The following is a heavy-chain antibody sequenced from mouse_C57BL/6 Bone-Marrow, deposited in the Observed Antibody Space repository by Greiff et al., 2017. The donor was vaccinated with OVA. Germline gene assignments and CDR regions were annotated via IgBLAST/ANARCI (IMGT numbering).Heavy chain of an antibody. J-gene: IGHJ4*01. CDR1: GFTFSDFY. CDR2: SRNKANDYTT. D-gene: IGHD2-3*01. CDR3: ARPDGYYAMDY. Sequence: EVKLVESGGGLVQSGRSLRLSCATSGFTFSDFYMEWVRQAPGKGLEWIAASRNKANDYTTEYSASVKGRFIVSRDTSQSILYLQMNALRAEDTAIYYCARPDGYYAMDYWGQGTSVTVSS. V-gene: IGHV7-1*01.